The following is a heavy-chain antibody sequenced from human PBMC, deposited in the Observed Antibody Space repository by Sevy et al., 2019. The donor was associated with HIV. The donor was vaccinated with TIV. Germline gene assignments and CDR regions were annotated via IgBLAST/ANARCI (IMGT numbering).Heavy chain of an antibody. CDR3: ARVSSGWPQGFDY. CDR2: IIPIFGTA. CDR1: GGTFSSYA. Sequence: ASVKVSCKASGGTFSSYAISWVRQAPGQGLEWMGGIIPIFGTANYAQKFQGRVTITADESTSTAYMELSSLRSEDTAVYYCARVSSGWPQGFDYWGQGTLVTVFS. V-gene: IGHV1-69*13. D-gene: IGHD6-19*01. J-gene: IGHJ4*02.